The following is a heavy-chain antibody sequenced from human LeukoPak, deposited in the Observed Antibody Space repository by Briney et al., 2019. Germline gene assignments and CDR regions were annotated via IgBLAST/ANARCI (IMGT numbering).Heavy chain of an antibody. J-gene: IGHJ6*03. Sequence: GGSLRLSCAASGFTFSDYYMSWIRQAPGKGLEWVSYISSSGSTIYYADSVKGRFTISRDNAKNSLYLQMNSLRAEDTAVYYCARDPTQWLQTPYYYMGVWGKGTTVTVSS. V-gene: IGHV3-11*04. D-gene: IGHD5-24*01. CDR3: ARDPTQWLQTPYYYMGV. CDR2: ISSSGSTI. CDR1: GFTFSDYY.